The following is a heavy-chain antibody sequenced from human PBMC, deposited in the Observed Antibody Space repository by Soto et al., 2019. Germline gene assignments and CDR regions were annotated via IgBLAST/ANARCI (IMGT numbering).Heavy chain of an antibody. D-gene: IGHD6-19*01. V-gene: IGHV2-5*02. CDR3: AHRKRAVAGTWVDPAELNWFDP. CDR2: IYWDDDK. Sequence: SGPTLVKPTQTLTLTCTFSGFSLSTSGVGVGWIRQPPGKALEWLALIYWDDDKRYSPSLKSRLTITKDTSKNQVVLTMTNMDPVDTATYYCAHRKRAVAGTWVDPAELNWFDPWGQGTLVTVSS. CDR1: GFSLSTSGVG. J-gene: IGHJ5*02.